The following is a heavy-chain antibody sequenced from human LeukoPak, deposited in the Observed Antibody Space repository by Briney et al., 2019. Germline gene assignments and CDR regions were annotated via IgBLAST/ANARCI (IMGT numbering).Heavy chain of an antibody. V-gene: IGHV3-33*08. D-gene: IGHD3-3*01. Sequence: GGSLRLSCEASGFIFSSYGFHWVRQAPGKGLEWVAVIWSDGSEKYYADSVKGRLTISRDNSKSTLYLQMNSLRVEDTAVYYCARGRHWSGYPYYFDYWGQGTLVTVSS. CDR1: GFIFSSYG. J-gene: IGHJ4*02. CDR2: IWSDGSEK. CDR3: ARGRHWSGYPYYFDY.